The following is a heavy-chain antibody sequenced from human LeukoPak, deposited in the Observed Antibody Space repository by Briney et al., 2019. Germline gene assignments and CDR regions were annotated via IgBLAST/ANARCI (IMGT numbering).Heavy chain of an antibody. CDR2: ISSSSSYI. CDR1: GFTFSSYS. Sequence: GGSLRLSCAASGFTFSSYSMNWVRQAPGKGLEWVSSISSSSSYIYYADSVKGRFTISRDNAKNSLYLQMNSLRAEDTAVYCCARDGDERYGGGFDYWGQGTLVTVSS. J-gene: IGHJ4*02. CDR3: ARDGDERYGGGFDY. V-gene: IGHV3-21*01. D-gene: IGHD5-24*01.